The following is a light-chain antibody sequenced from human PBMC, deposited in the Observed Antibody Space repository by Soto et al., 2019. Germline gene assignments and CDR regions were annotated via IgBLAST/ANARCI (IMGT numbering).Light chain of an antibody. Sequence: EIVMTQSPATLSVSPGERVTLSCRASQSVSRSLAWYQQKPGQAPRLLIYGASTRATGIPARFSGSGSGTGFTLTISSLQSEDFAVYYCQQYNNWPPFTFGPGTKVDNK. J-gene: IGKJ3*01. CDR3: QQYNNWPPFT. CDR2: GAS. V-gene: IGKV3-15*01. CDR1: QSVSRS.